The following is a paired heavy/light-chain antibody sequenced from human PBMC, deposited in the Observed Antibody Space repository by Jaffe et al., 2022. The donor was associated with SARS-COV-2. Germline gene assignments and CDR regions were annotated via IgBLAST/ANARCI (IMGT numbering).Light chain of an antibody. Sequence: EIVLTQSPATLSLSPGERATLSCRASQSVGNYLAWYQQKAGQAPRLLIYDASNRATGIPARFSGSGSGTDFALTISSLEPEDFAVYYCQQRSNWLFTFGPGTTVDIK. J-gene: IGKJ3*01. CDR3: QQRSNWLFT. CDR1: QSVGNY. V-gene: IGKV3-11*01. CDR2: DAS.
Heavy chain of an antibody. Sequence: QVQLVDSGGGVVQPGRSLRLSCAASGFTFSSYAMHWVRQAPGKGLEWVAVISYDGDDKYYADSVKGRFTISRDNSKKTLYLQMDRLRAEDAAVYYCVRYCTSDSCSDVHWGQGTLVIVSS. CDR1: GFTFSSYA. CDR3: VRYCTSDSCSDVH. V-gene: IGHV3-30*04. CDR2: ISYDGDDK. D-gene: IGHD2-8*02. J-gene: IGHJ4*02.